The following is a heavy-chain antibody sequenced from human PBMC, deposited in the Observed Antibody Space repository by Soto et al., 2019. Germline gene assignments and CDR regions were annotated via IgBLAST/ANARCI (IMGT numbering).Heavy chain of an antibody. CDR1: GYTLTELS. D-gene: IGHD3-3*01. CDR3: ATGEWTRSGYAFDI. CDR2: FDPEDGET. J-gene: IGHJ3*02. V-gene: IGHV1-24*01. Sequence: ASVKVSCKVSGYTLTELSMHWVRQAPGKGLEWMGGFDPEDGETIYAQKFQGRVTMTEDTSTDTAYMELSSLRSEDTAVYYCATGEWTRSGYAFDIWGQGTMVTVSS.